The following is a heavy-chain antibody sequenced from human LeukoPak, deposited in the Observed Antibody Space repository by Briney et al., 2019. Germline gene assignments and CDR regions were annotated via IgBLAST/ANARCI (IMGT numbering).Heavy chain of an antibody. V-gene: IGHV4-39*01. CDR2: IYYSGRT. Sequence: PSETLSLTCTVSGGSLNISSYYWGWIRQPPGKGLDWIRSIYYSGRTYYNPSLKIRVTILVDTSKNQFSLQLNSVTPEDTAVYYCPRRGFDIWGQGTMVTVSS. CDR3: PRRGFDI. CDR1: GGSLNISSYY. J-gene: IGHJ3*02.